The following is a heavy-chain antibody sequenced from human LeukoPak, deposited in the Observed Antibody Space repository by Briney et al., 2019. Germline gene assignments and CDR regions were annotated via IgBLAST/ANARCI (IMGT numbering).Heavy chain of an antibody. CDR2: ISYDGSYK. CDR1: GFTFSTYA. D-gene: IGHD2-2*01. CDR3: ARSNCSSNSCYSKHFDS. V-gene: IGHV3-30-3*01. Sequence: GGSLRLSCAPSGFTFSTYAMLWVRQAPGKGLEWVALISYDGSYKFYADSVKGRFTISRDNSKDTLYLQMNSLRTGDTAVHYCARSNCSSNSCYSKHFDSWGQGTLVTVSS. J-gene: IGHJ4*02.